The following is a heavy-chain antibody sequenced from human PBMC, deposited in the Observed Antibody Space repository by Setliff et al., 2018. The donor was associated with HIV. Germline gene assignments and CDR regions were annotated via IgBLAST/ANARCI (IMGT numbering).Heavy chain of an antibody. Sequence: ASVKVSCKASGYTFINYAMNWVRQAPGQGLEWMGWINAGNGNTKYSQKFQGRVTITRDTSASTAYMELSSLRSEDTAVYYCARVVGKRWLQSVYYFDYWGQGTLVTVSS. CDR3: ARVVGKRWLQSVYYFDY. J-gene: IGHJ4*02. V-gene: IGHV1-3*01. D-gene: IGHD5-12*01. CDR2: INAGNGNT. CDR1: GYTFINYA.